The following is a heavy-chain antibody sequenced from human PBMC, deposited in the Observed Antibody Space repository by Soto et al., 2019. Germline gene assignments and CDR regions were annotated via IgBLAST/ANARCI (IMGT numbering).Heavy chain of an antibody. J-gene: IGHJ5*02. Sequence: QMQLQASGPGLVKPSETLSLTCNVSGASVSHGYWSWIRQPPGKALEWIGFMYFGGSFNYNPSLTSRATTPVETSKHQFAMKLTSVTASDTAVYYCARSYYDSTGFAVDTWGQGTLVTVSS. CDR3: ARSYYDSTGFAVDT. D-gene: IGHD3-22*01. V-gene: IGHV4-59*02. CDR1: GASVSHGY. CDR2: MYFGGSF.